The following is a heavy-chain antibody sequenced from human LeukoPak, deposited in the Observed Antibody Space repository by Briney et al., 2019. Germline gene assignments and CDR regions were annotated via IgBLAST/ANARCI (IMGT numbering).Heavy chain of an antibody. CDR3: ARDSTLTHAWSGYGFDV. Sequence: PGGSLSLSCAASGFTFSGYSMNWVRQAPGKGLEWVSYISSSSSTTYSADSVQGRFTISRDNAKNSLYLQMDSLKDGDTAVYYGARDSTLTHAWSGYGFDVWGQGTMVTVSS. J-gene: IGHJ3*01. CDR1: GFTFSGYS. V-gene: IGHV3-48*02. D-gene: IGHD4-17*01. CDR2: ISSSSSTT.